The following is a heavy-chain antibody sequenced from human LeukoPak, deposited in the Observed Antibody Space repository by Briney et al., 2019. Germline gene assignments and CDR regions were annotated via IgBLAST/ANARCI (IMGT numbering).Heavy chain of an antibody. CDR3: ARGEGCGGDCSENWFDP. V-gene: IGHV4-38-2*02. Sequence: SETMSLTCTVSGYSISSGYYGGWIRQPPGKGLEGIGSIYHGGSTSYNPSLTSRLTLAVHTSKNSFSLKLASVTAADTAVYYCARGEGCGGDCSENWFDPWGQGTLVTVSS. CDR2: IYHGGST. D-gene: IGHD2-21*01. J-gene: IGHJ5*02. CDR1: GYSISSGYY.